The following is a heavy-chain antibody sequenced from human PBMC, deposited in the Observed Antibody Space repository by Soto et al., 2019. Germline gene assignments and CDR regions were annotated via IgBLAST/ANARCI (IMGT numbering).Heavy chain of an antibody. D-gene: IGHD3-10*01. V-gene: IGHV3-23*01. CDR3: ANGMVRGVSRRWAPPKPTYFDY. CDR1: GFTFSSYA. CDR2: ISGSGGST. J-gene: IGHJ4*02. Sequence: PGGSLRLSCAASGFTFSSYAMSWVRQAPGKGLEWVSAISGSGGSTYYADSVKGRFTISRDNSKNTLYLQMNSLRAEDTAVYYCANGMVRGVSRRWAPPKPTYFDYWGQGTLVTSPQ.